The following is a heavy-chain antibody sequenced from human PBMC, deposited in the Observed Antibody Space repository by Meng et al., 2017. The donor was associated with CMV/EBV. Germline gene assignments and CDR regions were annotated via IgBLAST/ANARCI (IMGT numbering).Heavy chain of an antibody. Sequence: QGQLVKVGAEMKKPGASVKVSCKASGYTLTSYYMHWVRQAPGQGLEWMGIINPSGGSTSYAQKFQGRVTMTRDTSTSTVYMELSSLRSEDTAVYYCARDPHSGWLDYWGQGTLVTVSS. CDR3: ARDPHSGWLDY. V-gene: IGHV1-46*01. CDR2: INPSGGST. D-gene: IGHD6-19*01. CDR1: GYTLTSYY. J-gene: IGHJ4*02.